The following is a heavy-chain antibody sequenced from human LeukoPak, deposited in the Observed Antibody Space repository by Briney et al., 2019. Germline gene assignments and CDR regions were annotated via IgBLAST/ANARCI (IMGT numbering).Heavy chain of an antibody. CDR2: INPNSGGT. CDR1: GYTFTSYD. V-gene: IGHV1-2*02. J-gene: IGHJ5*02. Sequence: ASVKVPCKASGYTFTSYDINWVRQATGQELEWMGWINPNSGGTDYAQKFQGRVTMTRDTSISTAYMELSRLRSDDSAVYYCARDRFCSSTSCLSTWFDPWGQGTLVTVSS. D-gene: IGHD2-2*01. CDR3: ARDRFCSSTSCLSTWFDP.